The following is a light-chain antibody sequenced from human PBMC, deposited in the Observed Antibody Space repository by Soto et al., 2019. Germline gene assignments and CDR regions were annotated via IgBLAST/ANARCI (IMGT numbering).Light chain of an antibody. CDR1: QSVSSN. Sequence: EIVMTQSPATLSVSPGERATLSCRASQSVSSNLAWYQQKPGQAPRLLIYGASTRATGIPARFNGSGSGTDFTRTISSRQTEDFTVYYCQQYNNWPRTFGQGTKVEIK. CDR2: GAS. CDR3: QQYNNWPRT. J-gene: IGKJ1*01. V-gene: IGKV3-15*01.